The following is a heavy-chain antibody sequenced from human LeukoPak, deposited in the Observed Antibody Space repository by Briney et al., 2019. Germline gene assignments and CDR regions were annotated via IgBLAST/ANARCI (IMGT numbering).Heavy chain of an antibody. CDR2: IYYSGST. CDR1: GGSISSYY. J-gene: IGHJ4*02. D-gene: IGHD3-16*01. CDR3: ARESAFGGSYHFDY. Sequence: KPSETLSLTCTVSGGSISSYYWSWIRQPPGKGLEWIGYIYYSGSTNYNPSLKSRVTISVDTSKNQFSLKLSSVTAADTAVYYCARESAFGGSYHFDYWGQGTLVTVSS. V-gene: IGHV4-59*01.